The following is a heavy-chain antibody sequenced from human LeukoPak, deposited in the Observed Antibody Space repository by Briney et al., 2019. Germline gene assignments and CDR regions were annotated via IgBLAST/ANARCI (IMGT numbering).Heavy chain of an antibody. D-gene: IGHD3-9*01. CDR2: INPKSGDT. V-gene: IGHV1-2*02. CDR1: GNTFTGHY. Sequence: ASVKVSCKASGNTFTGHYMHWVRQAPGQGLEWMGWINPKSGDTNYAQKFQGRVTMTRDTSISTAYMDMGSLRSDDTAVYYCARGPPSPKYYDILTGYYKSLYYFDYWGQGTLVTVSS. CDR3: ARGPPSPKYYDILTGYYKSLYYFDY. J-gene: IGHJ4*02.